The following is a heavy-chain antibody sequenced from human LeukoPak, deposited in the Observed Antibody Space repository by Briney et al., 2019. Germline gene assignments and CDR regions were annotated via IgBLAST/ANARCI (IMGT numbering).Heavy chain of an antibody. CDR2: IYYSGST. D-gene: IGHD3-3*01. CDR1: GGSICSRGYY. V-gene: IGHV4-39*07. CDR3: ARFLNYDFWSGYYSNNWFDP. Sequence: ETSSLTCAVCGGSICSRGYYWGWIRQPPGKGLEWIGSIYYSGSTYYNPSLKSRVTISVDTSKNQFSLKLSSVTAADTAVYYCARFLNYDFWSGYYSNNWFDPRGQGTLVTVSS. J-gene: IGHJ5*02.